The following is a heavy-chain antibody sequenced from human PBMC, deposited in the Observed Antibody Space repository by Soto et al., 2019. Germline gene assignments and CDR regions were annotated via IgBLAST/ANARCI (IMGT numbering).Heavy chain of an antibody. Sequence: QVQLVQSGAEVKKPGASVKVSCKASGYTFINYGISWVRQAPGQGLEWMGWINTYNGNTNYAKKFQGRVTMTTDTSTNTAYMELRSPRTYDTAVYHCARDPGGPALFEPWGQGNLVNVSS. D-gene: IGHD3-16*01. V-gene: IGHV1-18*01. CDR3: ARDPGGPALFEP. CDR1: GYTFINYG. J-gene: IGHJ5*02. CDR2: INTYNGNT.